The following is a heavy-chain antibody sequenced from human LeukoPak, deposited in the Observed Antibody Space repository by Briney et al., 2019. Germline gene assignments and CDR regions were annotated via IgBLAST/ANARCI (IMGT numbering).Heavy chain of an antibody. CDR1: GGTFSSYA. J-gene: IGHJ6*03. CDR2: IIPIFGTA. D-gene: IGHD6-13*01. V-gene: IGHV1-69*05. CDR3: ARAEQQPEDYYYYYMDV. Sequence: ASVKVSCKASGGTFSSYAISWVRQAPGQGLEWMGGIIPIFGTANYAQKFQGRVTITTDESTSTAYMELSSLRSEDTAVYYCARAEQQPEDYYYYYMDVWGKGTTVTVSS.